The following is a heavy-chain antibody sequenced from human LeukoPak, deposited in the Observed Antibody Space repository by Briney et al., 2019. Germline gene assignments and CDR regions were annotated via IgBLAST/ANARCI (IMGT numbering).Heavy chain of an antibody. V-gene: IGHV3-48*01. D-gene: IGHD5-12*01. CDR2: IRSSSEA. J-gene: IGHJ5*02. Sequence: GGSLRLSCAASGFIFSQYSMNWVRQAPGKGLEWVSHIRSSSEAFYADSVKGRFTISRDNARNSLYLQMNNLRGEDTAIYYCARDVGNSGYGCDLWGQGTLVTVSS. CDR3: ARDVGNSGYGCDL. CDR1: GFIFSQYS.